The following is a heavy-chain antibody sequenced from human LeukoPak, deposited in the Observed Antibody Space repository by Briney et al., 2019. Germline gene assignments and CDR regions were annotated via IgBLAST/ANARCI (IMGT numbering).Heavy chain of an antibody. CDR2: INHSGST. CDR1: GGSISSGGYY. Sequence: PSETLSLTCAVSGGSISSGGYYWSWIRQPPGKGLEWIGEINHSGSTNYNPSLKSRVTISVDTSKNQFSLKLSSVTAADTAVYYCARGHTTYYDILTGYYTSQNFDYWGQGTLVTVSS. V-gene: IGHV4-34*01. CDR3: ARGHTTYYDILTGYYTSQNFDY. J-gene: IGHJ4*02. D-gene: IGHD3-9*01.